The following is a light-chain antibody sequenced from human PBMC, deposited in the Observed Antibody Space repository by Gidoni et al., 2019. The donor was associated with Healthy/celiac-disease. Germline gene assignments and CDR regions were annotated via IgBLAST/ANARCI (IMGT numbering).Light chain of an antibody. CDR1: QGISNY. CDR2: AAS. Sequence: DSQMTQSPSSLSASVGDRDTITCRASQGISNYLAWYQQKPGKVPKLLIYAASTLQSGLPSRFSGSGAGTDFTLIISSLQPEDVVTYYCQKYNSACSFGQGTKLEIK. V-gene: IGKV1-27*01. J-gene: IGKJ2*04. CDR3: QKYNSACS.